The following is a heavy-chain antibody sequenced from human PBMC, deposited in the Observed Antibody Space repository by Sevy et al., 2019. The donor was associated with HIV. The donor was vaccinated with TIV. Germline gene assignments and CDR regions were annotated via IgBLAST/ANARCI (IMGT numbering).Heavy chain of an antibody. CDR3: AEGTGYDPRDAFDV. D-gene: IGHD5-12*01. V-gene: IGHV3-23*01. CDR2: IRRGGGST. Sequence: GGSLRLSCAASGLTFSSYAMSWVRQAPGKGLEWVSGIRRGGGSTYYADYAKGRFTISRDNSKNTLYLQMNSLRAEDTAVDHCAEGTGYDPRDAFDVWGQGTMVTVSS. J-gene: IGHJ3*01. CDR1: GLTFSSYA.